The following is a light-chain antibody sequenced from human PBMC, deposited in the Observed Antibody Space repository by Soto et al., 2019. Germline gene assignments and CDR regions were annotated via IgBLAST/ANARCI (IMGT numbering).Light chain of an antibody. Sequence: EIVMTQSPATLSVSPGERATLSCRASQSVSSNLAWYQQKPGQAPRLLIYDASNRATGIPARFSGSGSGTDFTLTISSLEPEDFAVYYCQQRSSLFGGGTKVDIK. CDR1: QSVSSN. CDR3: QQRSSL. V-gene: IGKV3-11*01. J-gene: IGKJ4*01. CDR2: DAS.